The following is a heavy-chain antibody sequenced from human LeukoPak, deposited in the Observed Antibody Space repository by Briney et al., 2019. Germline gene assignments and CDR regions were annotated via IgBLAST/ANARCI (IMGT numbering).Heavy chain of an antibody. Sequence: PSETLSLTCTVSGGSISSRSYDWGWSRQPPGKGLEWIGSIYYSGSTYYNPSLKSRVTISVDTSKNQFSLKLSSVTAADTAVYYCARGDLDYSNYLNWGQGTLVTVSS. CDR2: IYYSGST. D-gene: IGHD4-11*01. CDR1: GGSISSRSYD. CDR3: ARGDLDYSNYLN. J-gene: IGHJ4*02. V-gene: IGHV4-39*07.